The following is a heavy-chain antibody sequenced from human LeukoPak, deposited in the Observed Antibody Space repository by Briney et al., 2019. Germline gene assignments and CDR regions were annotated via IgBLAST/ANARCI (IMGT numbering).Heavy chain of an antibody. CDR3: ARYSGYDEPFEY. J-gene: IGHJ4*02. D-gene: IGHD5-12*01. V-gene: IGHV1-2*02. CDR1: GYTFTGYY. Sequence: ASVKVSCKASGYTFTGYYMHWVRQAPGQGLEWMGWINPNSGGTSYAQKFQGRVTMTRDTSVTTAYMELSRLRSHDTAVYYCARYSGYDEPFEYWGQGSLVTVSS. CDR2: INPNSGGT.